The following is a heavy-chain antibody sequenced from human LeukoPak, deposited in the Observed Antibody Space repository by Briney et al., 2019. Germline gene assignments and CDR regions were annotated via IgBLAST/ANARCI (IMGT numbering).Heavy chain of an antibody. CDR2: FDPEDGET. V-gene: IGHV1-24*01. CDR1: GYTLTELS. J-gene: IGHJ4*02. D-gene: IGHD5-12*01. Sequence: ASVKVSCTVSGYTLTELSMHRVRQAPGKGLEWMGGFDPEDGETIYAQKFQGRVTMTEDTSTDTAYMELSSLRSEDTAVYYCATFPSPYSGYDHHLGLFYYWGQGTLVTVSS. CDR3: ATFPSPYSGYDHHLGLFYY.